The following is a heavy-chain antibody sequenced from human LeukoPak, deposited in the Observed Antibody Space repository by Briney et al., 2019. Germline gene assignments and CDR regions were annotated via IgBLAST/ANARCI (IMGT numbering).Heavy chain of an antibody. Sequence: GSLRLSCAASGFTFSSYAMSWVRQAPGKGLEWIGEINHSGSTNYNPSLKSRVTISVDTSKNQFSLKLSSVTAADTAVYYCARRDFWSGYYLDPWGQGTLVTVSS. CDR1: GFTFSSYA. J-gene: IGHJ5*02. CDR3: ARRDFWSGYYLDP. V-gene: IGHV4-34*01. D-gene: IGHD3-3*01. CDR2: INHSGST.